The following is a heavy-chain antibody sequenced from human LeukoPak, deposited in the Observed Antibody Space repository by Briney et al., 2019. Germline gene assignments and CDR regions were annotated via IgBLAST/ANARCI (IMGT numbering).Heavy chain of an antibody. CDR3: AVKKYYYDSSGYYSDFDY. CDR2: IYYSGST. Sequence: DPSETLSLTCTVSGGSISSSSYYWGWIRQPPGKGLEWIGSIYYSGSTYYNPSLKSRVTISVDTSKNQFSLKLSSVTAADTAVYYCAVKKYYYDSSGYYSDFDYWGQGTLVTVSS. V-gene: IGHV4-39*07. CDR1: GGSISSSSYY. J-gene: IGHJ4*02. D-gene: IGHD3-22*01.